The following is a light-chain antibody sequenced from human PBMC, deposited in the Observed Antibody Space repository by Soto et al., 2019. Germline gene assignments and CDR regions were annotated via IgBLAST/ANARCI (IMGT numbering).Light chain of an antibody. CDR2: GSS. CDR3: LLYYGGAQLV. Sequence: QAVVTQEPSLTVSPGGTVTLTCASSAGAVTSGNYPNWFQLKPGQAPRPLIYGSSHKYSWTPARFSASLLGDKAALTLSGVQPEDEAEYYCLLYYGGAQLVFGGGTKVTVL. CDR1: AGAVTSGNY. J-gene: IGLJ2*01. V-gene: IGLV7-43*01.